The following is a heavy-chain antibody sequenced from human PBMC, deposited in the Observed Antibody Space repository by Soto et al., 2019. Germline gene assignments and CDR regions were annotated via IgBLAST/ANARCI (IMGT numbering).Heavy chain of an antibody. CDR3: ARDRWDTDMANYYYGMEV. V-gene: IGHV1-2*02. CDR2: INPNSGGT. Sequence: ASVKVSCKASGYTFTGYYMHWVRQVPGQGLEWMGWINPNSGGTNYAQKFQGRVTMTRDTSISTAYMELSRLRSDDTAVYYCARDRWDTDMANYYYGMEVWGQGTTVTVS. J-gene: IGHJ6*02. CDR1: GYTFTGYY. D-gene: IGHD5-18*01.